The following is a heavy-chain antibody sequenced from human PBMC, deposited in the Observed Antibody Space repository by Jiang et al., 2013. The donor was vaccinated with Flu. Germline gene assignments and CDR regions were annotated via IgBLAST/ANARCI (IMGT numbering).Heavy chain of an antibody. V-gene: IGHV1-69*01. CDR3: ARGKRYFDWTGGMDV. CDR1: TFSSYA. CDR2: IIPIFGTA. J-gene: IGHJ6*02. Sequence: TFSSYAISWVRQAPGQGLEWMGGIIPIFGTANYAQKFQGRVTITADESTSTAYMELSSLRSEDTAVYYCARGKRYFDWTGGMDVWGQGTTVTVSS. D-gene: IGHD3-9*01.